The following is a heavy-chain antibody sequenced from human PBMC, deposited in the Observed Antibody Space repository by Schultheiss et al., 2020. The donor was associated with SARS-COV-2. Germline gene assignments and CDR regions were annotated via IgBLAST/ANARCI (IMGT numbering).Heavy chain of an antibody. J-gene: IGHJ4*02. D-gene: IGHD5-18*01. CDR3: ARCGYSYGYDLDY. Sequence: GGSLRLSCAASGFTFSSYSMNWVRQAPGKGLEWVSSISSSSSYIYYADSVKGRFTISRDNAKNSLYLQMNSLRAEDTAVYYCARCGYSYGYDLDYWGQGTLVTVSS. V-gene: IGHV3-21*01. CDR2: ISSSSSYI. CDR1: GFTFSSYS.